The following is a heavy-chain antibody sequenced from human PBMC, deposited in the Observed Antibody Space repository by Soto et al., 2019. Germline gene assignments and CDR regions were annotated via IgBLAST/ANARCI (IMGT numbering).Heavy chain of an antibody. J-gene: IGHJ6*02. CDR2: ISYNGDNP. CDR3: AKDAAWLLSKFYYGLDV. V-gene: IGHV3-30*18. Sequence: QEQLVESGGGVVLPGRSLRLSCAASRFSFSNYSMHWVRQAPGKGLDWVASISYNGDNPYYADSVKGRFTISRDNSKHTLYLQMNSLSAEDTAVYYGAKDAAWLLSKFYYGLDVWGQGTTVTVSS. CDR1: RFSFSNYS. D-gene: IGHD6-19*01.